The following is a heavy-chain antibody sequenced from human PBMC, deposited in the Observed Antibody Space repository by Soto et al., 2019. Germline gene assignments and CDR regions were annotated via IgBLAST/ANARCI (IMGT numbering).Heavy chain of an antibody. D-gene: IGHD3-10*01. CDR3: ATPSGSWLDP. CDR1: GFTFSNAW. CDR2: IKSKSDGETT. Sequence: EVQLVESGGGLVKSGGSLRLSCAASGFTFSNAWMSWVRQAPGKGLEWVGRIKSKSDGETTEYAVSVKGRFIISRDDSKNTLYLQMNSLKTEDTAFYYCATPSGSWLDPWGQGTLVTVSS. V-gene: IGHV3-15*01. J-gene: IGHJ5*02.